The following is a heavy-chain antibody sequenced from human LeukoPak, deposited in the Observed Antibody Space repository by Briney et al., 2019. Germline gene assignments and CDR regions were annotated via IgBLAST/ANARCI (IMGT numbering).Heavy chain of an antibody. D-gene: IGHD3-22*01. Sequence: GGSLRLSCAASGFTFSSYWMSWVRQAPGKGLEWVANIKQDGSEKYYVDSVKGRFTISRDNAKNSLYLQMNSLRAEDTAVYYCARDPEDYYDSSAYYDGFDMWGQGTMVTVSS. CDR1: GFTFSSYW. CDR3: ARDPEDYYDSSAYYDGFDM. J-gene: IGHJ3*02. CDR2: IKQDGSEK. V-gene: IGHV3-7*01.